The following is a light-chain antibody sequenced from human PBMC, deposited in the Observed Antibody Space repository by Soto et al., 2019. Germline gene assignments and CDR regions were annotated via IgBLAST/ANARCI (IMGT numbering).Light chain of an antibody. CDR2: EGS. CDR3: FSYAGSSTYV. J-gene: IGLJ1*01. CDR1: SSDIGSYNF. V-gene: IGLV2-23*01. Sequence: QSVLTQPASVSASHGQSITISCTGTSSDIGSYNFVSWYQQHPGKAPKLMIYEGSKRPSGISDRFSGSKSGNTASLTISGLQAEDEADYFCFSYAGSSTYVLGTGTKVNVL.